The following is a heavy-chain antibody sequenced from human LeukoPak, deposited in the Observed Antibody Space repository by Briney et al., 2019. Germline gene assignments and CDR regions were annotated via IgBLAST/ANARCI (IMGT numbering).Heavy chain of an antibody. Sequence: GASVKVSCKASGYIFPSYRINWVRQAPGQGLEWMGWISAYNGNTNYAQNLQGRVTMTTDTSTTTAYMELRSLRSDDTAVYYCARRQFVTSDFDYWGQGTLVTVSS. V-gene: IGHV1-18*01. D-gene: IGHD3-16*02. CDR2: ISAYNGNT. J-gene: IGHJ4*02. CDR3: ARRQFVTSDFDY. CDR1: GYIFPSYR.